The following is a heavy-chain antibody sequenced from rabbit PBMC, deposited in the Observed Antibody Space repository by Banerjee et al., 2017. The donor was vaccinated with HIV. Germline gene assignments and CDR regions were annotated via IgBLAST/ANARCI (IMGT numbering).Heavy chain of an antibody. D-gene: IGHD8-1*01. Sequence: QSLEESGRGLVQPEGSLALTCKASGFTISNAYMCWVRQAPGKGLEWIACIYAGSSGNTYYASWAKGRFTISKTSSTTVTLEMTSLTAADTATYLCARTGGVYYTYFNLWGQGTLVTVS. CDR1: GFTISNAY. J-gene: IGHJ4*01. CDR2: IYAGSSGNT. CDR3: ARTGGVYYTYFNL. V-gene: IGHV1S40*01.